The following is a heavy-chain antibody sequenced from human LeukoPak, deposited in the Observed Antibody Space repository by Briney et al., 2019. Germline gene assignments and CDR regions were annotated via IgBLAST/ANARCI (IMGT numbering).Heavy chain of an antibody. CDR1: GFTFSSYN. CDR3: ARDEDAF. J-gene: IGHJ4*02. Sequence: GGSLRLSCVASGFTFSSYNMNWVCQAPGKGLEWVSYISSSSNSIYYADSVKGRFTISRDNAKNSLYLQMNSLRDEDTAVYYCARDEDAFGGQGTLVTVSS. CDR2: ISSSSNSI. V-gene: IGHV3-48*02.